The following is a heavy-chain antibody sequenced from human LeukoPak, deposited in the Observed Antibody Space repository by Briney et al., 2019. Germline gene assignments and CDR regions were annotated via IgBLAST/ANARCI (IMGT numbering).Heavy chain of an antibody. Sequence: GSLRLSCAASGFTFSSYGMHWVRQAPGKGLEWVAFIRYDGSNKYYADSVKGRFTISRDNSKNTLYLQMNSLRAEDTAVYYCAKDYSGYSYGRRGYFDYWGQGTLVTVSS. CDR1: GFTFSSYG. CDR2: IRYDGSNK. J-gene: IGHJ4*02. V-gene: IGHV3-30*02. CDR3: AKDYSGYSYGRRGYFDY. D-gene: IGHD5-18*01.